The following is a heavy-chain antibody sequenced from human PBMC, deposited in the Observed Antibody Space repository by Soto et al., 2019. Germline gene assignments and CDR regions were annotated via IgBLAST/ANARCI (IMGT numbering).Heavy chain of an antibody. CDR2: ISSSSSYI. Sequence: PGGSLRLSCAASGFTFSSYSMNWVRQAPGKGLEWVSSISSSSSYIYYADSVKGRFTISRDNAKNSLYLQMNSLRAEDTAVYYCAKSGFNGYCSGGGCFENARYNWFDPWGQGTLVTVSS. J-gene: IGHJ5*02. V-gene: IGHV3-21*01. CDR3: AKSGFNGYCSGGGCFENARYNWFDP. CDR1: GFTFSSYS. D-gene: IGHD2-15*01.